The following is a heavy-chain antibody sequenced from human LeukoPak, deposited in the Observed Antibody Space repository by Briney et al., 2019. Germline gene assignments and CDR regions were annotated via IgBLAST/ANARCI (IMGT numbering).Heavy chain of an antibody. CDR2: IIPIFGTA. CDR3: ARGSVGYSSGSASSAYFDY. D-gene: IGHD6-19*01. V-gene: IGHV1-69*06. CDR1: GGTFSRYA. J-gene: IGHJ4*02. Sequence: ASVKVSCKASGGTFSRYAIRWVRQAPGQGLEWMGGIIPIFGTANYAQKFQGRVTITADKSTSTAYMELSSLRSEHTAVYDCARGSVGYSSGSASSAYFDYWGQGTLVAVSS.